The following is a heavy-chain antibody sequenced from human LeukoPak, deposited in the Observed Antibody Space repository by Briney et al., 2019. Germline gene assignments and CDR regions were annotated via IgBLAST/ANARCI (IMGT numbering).Heavy chain of an antibody. J-gene: IGHJ4*02. CDR2: ISVSGGST. CDR1: GFTFSNYA. D-gene: IGHD3-10*01. V-gene: IGHV3-23*01. CDR3: AKYGSGTYYNGLY. Sequence: PGGSLRLSCAASGFTFSNYAMTWVRQGPGKGLQWVSTISVSGGSTYYADSVKGRFTISRDTSKSTLYLQMNSLRDEDTAVYYCAKYGSGTYYNGLYWGQGTLVTVSS.